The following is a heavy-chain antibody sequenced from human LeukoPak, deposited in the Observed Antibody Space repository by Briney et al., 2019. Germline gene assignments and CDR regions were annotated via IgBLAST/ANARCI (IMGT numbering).Heavy chain of an antibody. CDR3: ARDWREVWRLPFDY. J-gene: IGHJ4*02. Sequence: GGSLRLSCAASGFTFSSYSMNWVRQAPGKGLEWVSSISSSSSYIYYADSVKGRFTISRDNAKNSLYLQMNSLRAEDTAVYYCARDWREVWRLPFDYWGQGTLVTVSS. D-gene: IGHD6-25*01. CDR2: ISSSSSYI. CDR1: GFTFSSYS. V-gene: IGHV3-21*01.